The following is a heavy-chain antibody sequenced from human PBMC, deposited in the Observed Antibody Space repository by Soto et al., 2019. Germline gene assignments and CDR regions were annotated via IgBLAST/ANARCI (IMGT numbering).Heavy chain of an antibody. V-gene: IGHV4-30-2*01. D-gene: IGHD2-2*01. J-gene: IGHJ6*02. CDR3: ARVERTLSTPFAYGMDV. Sequence: QLQLQESGSGLVKPSQTLSLTCTVSGGSINSGGYSWIWIRQPPGKGLEWLGYIYHTGNTFYNPSLQSRVTISVDPSKNQFSLSLGSVTAADTAMYYCARVERTLSTPFAYGMDVWGQGTTVTVSS. CDR1: GGSINSGGYS. CDR2: IYHTGNT.